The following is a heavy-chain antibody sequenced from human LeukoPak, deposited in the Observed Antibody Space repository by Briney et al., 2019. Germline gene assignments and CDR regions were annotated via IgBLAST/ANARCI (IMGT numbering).Heavy chain of an antibody. V-gene: IGHV4-59*01. J-gene: IGHJ6*02. CDR2: IYYSGST. D-gene: IGHD5-24*01. CDR3: ARRATANYYYYYGMDV. Sequence: PSETLSLTCTVSGGSISSYYWSWIRQPPGKGLEWIGYIYYSGSTNYNPSLKSRVTISVDTSKNQFSLKLSSVTAADTAVYYCARRATANYYYYYGMDVWGQGTTVTVSS. CDR1: GGSISSYY.